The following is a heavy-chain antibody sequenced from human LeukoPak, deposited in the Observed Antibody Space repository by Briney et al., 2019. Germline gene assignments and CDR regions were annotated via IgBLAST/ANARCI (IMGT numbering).Heavy chain of an antibody. J-gene: IGHJ4*02. CDR3: SGYGKRAMVLYYFDY. V-gene: IGHV4-4*09. D-gene: IGHD5-18*01. Sequence: SETLSLTCTVSGGSISSNYWSWVRHPPRQGLGWIGYIYTSGSANYNPSLTSRVTISVATSKTQYSLTLSSVTAAATAGYSCSGYGKRAMVLYYFDYWSQGTLVTVSS. CDR2: IYTSGSA. CDR1: GGSISSNY.